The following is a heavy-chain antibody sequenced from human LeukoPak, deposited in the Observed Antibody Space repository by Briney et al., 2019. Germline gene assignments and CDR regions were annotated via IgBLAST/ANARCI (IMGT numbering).Heavy chain of an antibody. CDR2: FDPEDGET. J-gene: IGHJ4*02. D-gene: IGHD1-7*01. CDR3: ARETGTNEYFDY. V-gene: IGHV1-24*01. Sequence: EASVKVSCKVSGYTLTELSMHWVRQAPGKGLEWMGGFDPEDGETIYAQKFQGRVTMTEDTSTDTAYMELSSLRSDDTAVYYCARETGTNEYFDYWGQGTLVTVSS. CDR1: GYTLTELS.